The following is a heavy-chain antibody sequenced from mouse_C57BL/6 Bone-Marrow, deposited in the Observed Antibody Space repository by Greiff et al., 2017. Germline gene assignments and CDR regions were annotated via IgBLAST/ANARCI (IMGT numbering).Heavy chain of an antibody. CDR1: GYTFTSYW. CDR2: INPGSGDT. D-gene: IGHD3-1*01. J-gene: IGHJ2*01. V-gene: IGHV1-7*01. CDR3: ARGAFVSASVD. Sequence: VQLQQSGAELVRPGTSVKMSCKASGYTFTSYWMHWVKQRPGQGLEWIGYINPGSGDTKYNQKFKDKATLTADKSSSTAYMQLSSLTSDDSAVYYCARGAFVSASVDWGQGTTLTVSS.